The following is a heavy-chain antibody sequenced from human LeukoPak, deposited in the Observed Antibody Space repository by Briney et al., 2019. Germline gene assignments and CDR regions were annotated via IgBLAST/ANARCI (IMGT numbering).Heavy chain of an antibody. CDR2: INHSGST. CDR1: GGSFSGYY. Sequence: PSETLSLTCAVYGGSFSGYYWSWIRQPPGKGLEWIGEINHSGSTNYNPSLKSRVTISVDTSKNQFSLKLSSVTAEDTAVYYCARDYVAGRDERIAFDIWGQGTMVTVSS. V-gene: IGHV4-34*01. D-gene: IGHD3-16*01. J-gene: IGHJ3*02. CDR3: ARDYVAGRDERIAFDI.